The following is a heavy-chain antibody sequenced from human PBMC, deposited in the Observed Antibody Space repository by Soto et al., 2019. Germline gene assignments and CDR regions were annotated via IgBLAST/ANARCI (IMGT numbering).Heavy chain of an antibody. CDR3: AGEKVGTTGIDF. V-gene: IGHV1-8*01. CDR2: MNPNSGNT. D-gene: IGHD1-26*01. Sequence: QAQLVQSGAEVKKPGASVKVSCKASVYTFTGYDINWVRQATGQGLEWMGWMNPNSGNTGYAQNFQGRVTMTRDNSRTTAYMELTSLRDDDSAVYYCAGEKVGTTGIDFWGQGTLVTVSS. CDR1: VYTFTGYD. J-gene: IGHJ4*02.